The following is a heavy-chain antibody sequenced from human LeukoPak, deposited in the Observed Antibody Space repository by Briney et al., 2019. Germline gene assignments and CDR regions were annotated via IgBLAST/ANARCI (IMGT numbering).Heavy chain of an antibody. Sequence: PSETLSLTCTVSGGSISGYYWSWIRQPPGKGLEWIGYIYYSGSTNYNPSLKSRVTISVDTSKNQFSLKLSSVTAADTAVYYCARGLYSSGWALFDYWGQGTLVTVSS. CDR2: IYYSGST. D-gene: IGHD6-19*01. V-gene: IGHV4-59*01. J-gene: IGHJ4*02. CDR3: ARGLYSSGWALFDY. CDR1: GGSISGYY.